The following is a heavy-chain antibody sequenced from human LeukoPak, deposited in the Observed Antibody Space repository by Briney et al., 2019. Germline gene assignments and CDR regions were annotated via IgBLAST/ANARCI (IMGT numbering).Heavy chain of an antibody. J-gene: IGHJ3*02. CDR3: AKDPPQQPYRAFDI. CDR1: GFTFSTYG. CDR2: IWYDGNNK. D-gene: IGHD6-13*01. Sequence: GGSLRLSCAASGFTFSTYGMNWVRQAPGKGLEWVAIIWYDGNNKYYADSVKGRFTISRDNSKNTLYLQMNSLRAEDTAVYYCAKDPPQQPYRAFDIWGQGTMVTVSS. V-gene: IGHV3-33*06.